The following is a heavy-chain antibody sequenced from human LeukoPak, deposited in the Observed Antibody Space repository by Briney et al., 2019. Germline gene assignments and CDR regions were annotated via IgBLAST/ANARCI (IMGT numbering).Heavy chain of an antibody. V-gene: IGHV5-51*01. Sequence: GESLKISCKGSGYRFTTYWIGWVRQMPGKGLECMGIIYPGDSDTRYSPSFQGQVTISADKSISTAYLQWSSLKASDTAKYYCARSDQLKWFGDPRRPFYYGMDVWGQGTTVTVSS. CDR1: GYRFTTYW. CDR3: ARSDQLKWFGDPRRPFYYGMDV. D-gene: IGHD3-10*01. J-gene: IGHJ6*02. CDR2: IYPGDSDT.